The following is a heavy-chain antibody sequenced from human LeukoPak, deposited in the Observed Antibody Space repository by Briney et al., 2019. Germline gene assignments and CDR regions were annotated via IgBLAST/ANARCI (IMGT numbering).Heavy chain of an antibody. J-gene: IGHJ5*02. CDR3: ARELELRSPFDP. CDR1: GYTFTGYY. V-gene: IGHV1-2*02. D-gene: IGHD1-7*01. Sequence: ASVKVSCKASGYTFTGYYMHWVRQAPGQGLEWMGWINPNSGGTNYAQKFQGRVTMTRDTSISTAYMELGRLRSDDTAVYYCARELELRSPFDPWGQGTLVTVSS. CDR2: INPNSGGT.